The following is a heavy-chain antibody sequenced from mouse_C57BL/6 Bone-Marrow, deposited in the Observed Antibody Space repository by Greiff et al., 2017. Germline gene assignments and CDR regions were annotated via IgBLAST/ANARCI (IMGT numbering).Heavy chain of an antibody. CDR2: IYPRSGNT. D-gene: IGHD2-2*01. CDR3: VGYLWFAY. V-gene: IGHV1-81*01. Sequence: VMLVKSGAKLARPGASVKLSCKASGYTFTSYGISWVKQRTGQGLEWIGEIYPRSGNTYYNEKFKGKATLTADKSSSTAYMELRSLTSEDSAVYFCVGYLWFAYWGQGTLVTVSA. J-gene: IGHJ3*01. CDR1: GYTFTSYG.